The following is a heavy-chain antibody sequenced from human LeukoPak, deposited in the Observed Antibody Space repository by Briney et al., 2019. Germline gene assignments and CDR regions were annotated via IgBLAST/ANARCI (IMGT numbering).Heavy chain of an antibody. J-gene: IGHJ4*02. V-gene: IGHV4-59*01. Sequence: SETLSLTCTVSGGSISTYYWSWIRQPPGKGLEWIGYVYYSGTTNYNAALKSRVSISVDTSRSHFSLKLSSVTAADTAVYYCARGLSDAGHASDYWGQGTLVTVSS. CDR3: ARGLSDAGHASDY. D-gene: IGHD2-21*02. CDR2: VYYSGTT. CDR1: GGSISTYY.